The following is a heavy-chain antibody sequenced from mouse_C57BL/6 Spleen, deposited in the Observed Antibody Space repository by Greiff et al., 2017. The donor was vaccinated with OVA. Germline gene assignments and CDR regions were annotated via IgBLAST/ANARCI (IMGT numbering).Heavy chain of an antibody. CDR1: GFTFSSYA. CDR2: ISDGGSYT. Sequence: EVHLVESGGGLVKPGGSLKLSCAASGFTFSSYAMSWVRQTPEKRLEWVATISDGGSYTYYPDNVKGRFTISRDNAKNNLYLQMSHLKSEDTAMYYCARVGGWGTGYFDYWGQGTTLTVSS. D-gene: IGHD3-2*02. V-gene: IGHV5-4*01. J-gene: IGHJ2*01. CDR3: ARVGGWGTGYFDY.